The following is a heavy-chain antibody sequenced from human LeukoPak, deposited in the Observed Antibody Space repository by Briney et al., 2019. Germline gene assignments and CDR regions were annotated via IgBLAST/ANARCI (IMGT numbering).Heavy chain of an antibody. Sequence: GGSLRLSCAASGFTFSSYSMNWVRQAPGQGLEWVSSISSSSNYIYYADSMKGRFTISRDNAKNSLYLQMNSLRAEDTAVYYCARPTRRGYSGYDYPNYFDYWGQGTLVTVSS. CDR3: ARPTRRGYSGYDYPNYFDY. CDR2: ISSSSNYI. CDR1: GFTFSSYS. J-gene: IGHJ4*02. V-gene: IGHV3-21*01. D-gene: IGHD5-12*01.